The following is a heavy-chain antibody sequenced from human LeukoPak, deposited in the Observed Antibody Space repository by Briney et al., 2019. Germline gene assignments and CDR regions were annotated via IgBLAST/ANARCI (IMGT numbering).Heavy chain of an antibody. D-gene: IGHD3-22*01. Sequence: ASVKVSCKASGYTFTGYYMHWVRQAPGQRLEYMGWIKPNSGGTEYAQKFQGRVTMTRDTSISTAYMELSRLSSDDTAVYYCARAYYYADSGHQGGCWGQGTPVTVSS. CDR1: GYTFTGYY. CDR2: IKPNSGGT. CDR3: ARAYYYADSGHQGGC. V-gene: IGHV1-2*02. J-gene: IGHJ4*02.